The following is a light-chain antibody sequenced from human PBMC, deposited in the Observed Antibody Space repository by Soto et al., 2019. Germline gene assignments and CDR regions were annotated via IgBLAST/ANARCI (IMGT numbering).Light chain of an antibody. CDR3: HQYYSFPIT. CDR1: QSISRW. CDR2: DAS. V-gene: IGKV1-5*01. J-gene: IGKJ5*01. Sequence: DIQLPQSPSTLSASVGDTVTITCRASQSISRWLAWYQQRPGRAPNLLISDASTLQSGVPSRFSGSGSGTDFTLTISCLQSEDFATYYCHQYYSFPITFGQGTRLEIK.